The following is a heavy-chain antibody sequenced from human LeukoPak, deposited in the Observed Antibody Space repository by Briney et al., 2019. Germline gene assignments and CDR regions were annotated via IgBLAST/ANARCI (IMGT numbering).Heavy chain of an antibody. CDR2: IKQDGSEK. CDR3: ARDPSNDAFDI. J-gene: IGHJ3*02. V-gene: IGHV3-7*04. CDR1: GFTFSSYW. D-gene: IGHD6-6*01. Sequence: GGSLRLSCAASGFTFSSYWMSWVRQAPGTGLEWVANIKQDGSEKYYVDSVKGLFTISRDNAMNSLYLQINSLRAEDTAVYYCARDPSNDAFDIWGQGTVVTVSS.